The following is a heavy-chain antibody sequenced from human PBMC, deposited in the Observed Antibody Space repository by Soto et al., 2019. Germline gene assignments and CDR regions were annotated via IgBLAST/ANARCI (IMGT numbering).Heavy chain of an antibody. CDR2: ISGSGGST. V-gene: IGHV3-23*01. CDR3: AKRKGWLGGFDP. Sequence: EVQLLESGGGLVQPGGSLRLSCAASGFTFSSYAMSWVRQAPGKGLESVSAISGSGGSTYYADSVKGRFTISRDNSKNTLSLKMNSLRAEDTAVYYCAKRKGWLGGFDPWGQGTLVTVSS. D-gene: IGHD3-10*01. CDR1: GFTFSSYA. J-gene: IGHJ5*02.